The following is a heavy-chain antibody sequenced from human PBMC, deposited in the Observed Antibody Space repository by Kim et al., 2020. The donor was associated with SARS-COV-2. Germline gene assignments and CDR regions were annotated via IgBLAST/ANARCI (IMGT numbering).Heavy chain of an antibody. D-gene: IGHD6-13*01. J-gene: IGHJ6*02. CDR1: GFTFSSYG. V-gene: IGHV3-33*01. CDR2: IWYDGSNK. Sequence: GGSLRLSCAASGFTFSSYGMHWVRQAPGKGLEWVAVIWYDGSNKYYADSVKGRFTISRDNSKNTLYLQMNSLRAEDTAVYYCARGADSSSWYFLNDPLSMLYHYYGMDVWGQGTTVTVSS. CDR3: ARGADSSSWYFLNDPLSMLYHYYGMDV.